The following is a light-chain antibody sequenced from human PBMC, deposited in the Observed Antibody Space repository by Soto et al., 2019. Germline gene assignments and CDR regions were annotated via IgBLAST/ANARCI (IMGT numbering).Light chain of an antibody. CDR3: QQYNTWPLT. Sequence: ETVMTQSPATLSVSPGEGATLSCRATENINQNLASYQQKPGQAPRLLIHGASYRATGIPDRFSGRGSGTEFTLAISRLQSEDFAVYYCQQYNTWPLTFGGGTKVEIK. CDR1: ENINQN. J-gene: IGKJ4*01. V-gene: IGKV3-15*01. CDR2: GAS.